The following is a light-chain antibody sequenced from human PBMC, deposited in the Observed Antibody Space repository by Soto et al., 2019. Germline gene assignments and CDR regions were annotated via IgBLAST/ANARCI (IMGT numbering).Light chain of an antibody. V-gene: IGKV1-9*01. J-gene: IGKJ2*01. CDR1: QGISSY. Sequence: IQLTQSPSSLSASVGDRVTITCRASQGISSYLAWYQQKPGIAPKLLIYAASTLQSGVPSRFSGSGSGTDFTLTISSLQPEDFETYYCQQLNSYPYTFGQGTKLEIK. CDR2: AAS. CDR3: QQLNSYPYT.